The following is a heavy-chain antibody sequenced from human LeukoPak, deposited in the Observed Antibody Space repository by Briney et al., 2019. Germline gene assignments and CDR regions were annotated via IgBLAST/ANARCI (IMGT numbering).Heavy chain of an antibody. Sequence: GGSLRLSCAASGFTFSTYWMNWVRQAPGKGLEWVANIKEDGSLKRYVDSVKGRFTISRDNAKNSLYLQMNSLGAEDTAVYYRARGILGGGGFWGQGTLVTVSS. J-gene: IGHJ4*01. V-gene: IGHV3-7*01. D-gene: IGHD2-15*01. CDR3: ARGILGGGGF. CDR1: GFTFSTYW. CDR2: IKEDGSLK.